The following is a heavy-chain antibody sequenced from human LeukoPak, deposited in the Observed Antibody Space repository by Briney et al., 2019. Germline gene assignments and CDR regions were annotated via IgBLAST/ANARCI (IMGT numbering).Heavy chain of an antibody. CDR2: ITGRNDGGAT. D-gene: IGHD1-20*01. J-gene: IGHJ4*02. V-gene: IGHV3-15*01. CDR3: TPVTGIGGH. Sequence: GGSLRLSCVTSRFSFTNAWMSWVRQAPGKGLEWVGRITGRNDGGATDYAAPVYGRFTMSRDESRNTLYLQMNSLKTEDTAVYYCTPVTGIGGHWGQGTLVTVSS. CDR1: RFSFTNAW.